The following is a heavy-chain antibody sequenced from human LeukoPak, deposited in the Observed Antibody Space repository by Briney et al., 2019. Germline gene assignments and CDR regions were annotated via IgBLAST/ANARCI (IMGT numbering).Heavy chain of an antibody. CDR3: AGEDNSSGYRPFDI. CDR2: INPSGGST. CDR1: GYTFTSYY. J-gene: IGHJ3*02. Sequence: ASVKVSCKASGYTFTSYYMHWVRQAPGQGLEWMGIINPSGGSTSYAQKFQGRVTMTRDTSTSTVYMELSRLRSVDTAVYYCAGEDNSSGYRPFDIWGQGTMVTVPS. V-gene: IGHV1-46*01. D-gene: IGHD3-22*01.